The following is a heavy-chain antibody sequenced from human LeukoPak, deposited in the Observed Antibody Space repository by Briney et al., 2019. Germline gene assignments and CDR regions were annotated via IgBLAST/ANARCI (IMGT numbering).Heavy chain of an antibody. Sequence: SETLSLTCAVSGGSISSNSYYWGWIRRPPGKGLEWIGYIYYSGSTNYNPSLKSRVTISVDTSKNQFSLKLSSVTAADTAVYYCARAITIGGLFDYWGQGTLVTVSS. J-gene: IGHJ4*02. V-gene: IGHV4-61*05. CDR3: ARAITIGGLFDY. CDR1: GGSISSNSYY. CDR2: IYYSGST. D-gene: IGHD3-16*01.